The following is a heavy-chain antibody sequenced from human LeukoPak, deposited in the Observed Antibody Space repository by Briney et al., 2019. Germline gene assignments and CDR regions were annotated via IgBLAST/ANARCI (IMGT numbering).Heavy chain of an antibody. Sequence: SETLSLTCAVYGGPFSGYYWSWIRQPPGKGLEWIGEINHSGSTNYNPSLKSRVTISVDTSKNQFSLKLSSVTAADTAVYYCARGLDSSGYYYVDYWGQGTLVTVSS. CDR3: ARGLDSSGYYYVDY. CDR2: INHSGST. J-gene: IGHJ4*02. D-gene: IGHD3-22*01. V-gene: IGHV4-34*01. CDR1: GGPFSGYY.